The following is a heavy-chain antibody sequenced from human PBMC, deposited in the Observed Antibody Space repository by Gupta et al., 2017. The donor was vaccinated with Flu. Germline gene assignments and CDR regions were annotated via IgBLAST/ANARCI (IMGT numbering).Heavy chain of an antibody. CDR3: ATSPEFCRGGSCYSDGASLAF. V-gene: IGHV1-2*02. D-gene: IGHD2-15*01. CDR2: INPNSGGP. Sequence: APGQGLEWMGWINPNSGGPSYAQKYQGRVTMRRDTSISTAYMELSGLRSDDTAVYYCATSPEFCRGGSCYSDGASLAFWGQGTLVTVSS. J-gene: IGHJ4*02.